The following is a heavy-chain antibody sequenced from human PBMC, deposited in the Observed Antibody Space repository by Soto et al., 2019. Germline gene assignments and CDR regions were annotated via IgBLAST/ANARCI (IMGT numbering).Heavy chain of an antibody. V-gene: IGHV3-7*01. CDR1: GFTFSSYW. D-gene: IGHD2-2*01. Sequence: HPGGSLRLSCAASGFTFSSYWMSWVRQAPGKGLEWVANIKQDGSEKYYVDSVKGRFTISRDNAKNSLYLQMNSLRAEDTAVYYSARAGVVPAASYYYMDVWGKGTTVTVSS. CDR2: IKQDGSEK. CDR3: ARAGVVPAASYYYMDV. J-gene: IGHJ6*03.